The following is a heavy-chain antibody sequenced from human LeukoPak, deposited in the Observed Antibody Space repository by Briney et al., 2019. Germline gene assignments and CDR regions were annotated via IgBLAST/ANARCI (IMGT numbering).Heavy chain of an antibody. V-gene: IGHV3-7*01. Sequence: GGSLRLSCSVSGFTLSIYWMSWVRQARGKGLEWVANIKQDGSEEYYADSVKGRFTISRDNARNSLYLQMNSLRAEDTALYYCARWDSGNYYGIGNWGQGTLVTVSS. D-gene: IGHD1-26*01. CDR1: GFTLSIYW. J-gene: IGHJ4*02. CDR3: ARWDSGNYYGIGN. CDR2: IKQDGSEE.